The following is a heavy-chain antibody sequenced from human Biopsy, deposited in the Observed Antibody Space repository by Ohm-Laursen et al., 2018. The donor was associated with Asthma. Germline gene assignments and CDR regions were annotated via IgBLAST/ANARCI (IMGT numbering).Heavy chain of an antibody. CDR2: IWYDGRNN. V-gene: IGHV3-33*01. CDR3: ARGGLGYCSSTSCYQNYYYGMDV. Sequence: SLRLSCAASRFTFSSYGMHWVRQAPGKGLEWLAVIWYDGRNNYYADSVKGRFTISRDNSKNTLYLQMNSLRAEDTAVYYCARGGLGYCSSTSCYQNYYYGMDVWGQGTTVTVSS. CDR1: RFTFSSYG. J-gene: IGHJ6*02. D-gene: IGHD2-2*01.